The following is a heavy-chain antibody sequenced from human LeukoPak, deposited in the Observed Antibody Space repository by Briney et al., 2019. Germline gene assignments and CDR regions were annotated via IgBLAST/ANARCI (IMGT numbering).Heavy chain of an antibody. J-gene: IGHJ4*02. V-gene: IGHV1-69*13. CDR1: GYTFTSYG. Sequence: GASVTVSCKASGYTFTSYGISWVRQAPGQGLEWMGGIIPIFGTANYAQKFQGRVTITADESTSTAYMELSSLRSEDTAVYYCARKEQAPRGQYYFDYWGQGTLVTVSS. D-gene: IGHD1-26*01. CDR2: IIPIFGTA. CDR3: ARKEQAPRGQYYFDY.